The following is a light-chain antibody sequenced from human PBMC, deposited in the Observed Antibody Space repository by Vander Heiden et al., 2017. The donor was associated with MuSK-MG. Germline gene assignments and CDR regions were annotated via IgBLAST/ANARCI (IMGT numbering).Light chain of an antibody. J-gene: IGKJ4*01. CDR1: QSVTNY. Sequence: VLTQSPATLSLSPGERATLSCRASQSVTNYLTWYQQKPGQAPTLLIYDASTRATGIPARFSGSRSGTDFTLTISSLEPEEFAVYYCRQRNSWPLTFGGGTRVEIK. V-gene: IGKV3-11*01. CDR2: DAS. CDR3: RQRNSWPLT.